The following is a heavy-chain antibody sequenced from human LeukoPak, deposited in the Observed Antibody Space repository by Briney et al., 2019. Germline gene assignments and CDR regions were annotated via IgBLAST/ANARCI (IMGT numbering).Heavy chain of an antibody. J-gene: IGHJ6*04. CDR2: MNPNSGNT. CDR1: GYTFTSYD. CDR3: ARTHYDFWSGPTPRMDV. D-gene: IGHD3-3*01. V-gene: IGHV1-8*01. Sequence: ASVKVSCKASGYTFTSYDINWVRQATGQGLEWMGWMNPNSGNTGYAQKFQGRVTMTRNTSINTAYMELSSLRSEDTAVYYCARTHYDFWSGPTPRMDVWGKGTTVTVSS.